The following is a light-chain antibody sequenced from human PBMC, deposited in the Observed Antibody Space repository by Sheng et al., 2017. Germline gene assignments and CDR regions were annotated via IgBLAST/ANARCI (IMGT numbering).Light chain of an antibody. CDR2: AAS. CDR3: QQYHTVPPWT. Sequence: DIQMTQSPSSLSASLGDRVTITCRASQNINKFLSWYQQKPRKAPKLLIYAASTLQPGVPSRFSGSGSVTDFTLTINNLQAEDVAVYYCQQYHTVPPWTFGQGTKVE. CDR1: QNINKF. J-gene: IGKJ1*01. V-gene: IGKV1-39*01.